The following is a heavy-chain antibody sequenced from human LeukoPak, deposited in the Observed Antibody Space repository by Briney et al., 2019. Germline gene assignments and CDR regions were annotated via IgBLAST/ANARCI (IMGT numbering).Heavy chain of an antibody. CDR1: GFTFSSYG. D-gene: IGHD3-16*01. CDR3: VCLGLGGLSLD. V-gene: IGHV3-21*01. CDR2: ISSSSSYI. J-gene: IGHJ4*02. Sequence: PGGSLRLSCAASGFTFSSYGMSWVRQAPGKGLKWVSSISSSSSYIYYADSVKGRFTISRDNAKNTLYLQMNSLRVEDTAVYYCVCLGLGGLSLDWGQGTLVTVSS.